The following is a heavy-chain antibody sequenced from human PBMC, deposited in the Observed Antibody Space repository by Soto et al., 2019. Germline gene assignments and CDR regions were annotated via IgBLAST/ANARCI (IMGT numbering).Heavy chain of an antibody. D-gene: IGHD1-26*01. J-gene: IGHJ6*02. V-gene: IGHV4-30-4*01. CDR3: ARAIVVPVGGMDV. Sequence: QVQLQESGPGLVKPSQTLSLTCTVSGGSISNADYYWSWVRQPPGQGLEWIGYIYYSGSSFFNPSLKSRVTMSKDTSKNQFSLRLTSVTAADTAVYYCARAIVVPVGGMDVWGRGTTVTVSS. CDR2: IYYSGSS. CDR1: GGSISNADYY.